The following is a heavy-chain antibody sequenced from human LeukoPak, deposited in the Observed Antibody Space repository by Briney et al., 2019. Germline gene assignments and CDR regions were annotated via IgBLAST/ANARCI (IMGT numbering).Heavy chain of an antibody. V-gene: IGHV3-7*05. CDR2: INEDGSDK. D-gene: IGHD5-18*01. CDR1: GFTFSNYW. J-gene: IGHJ4*02. CDR3: AKAIADSYGSFDY. Sequence: GGSLRLSCAASGFTFSNYWMSWVRQAPGKGLEWVADINEDGSDKYYVDSVKGRFTISRDNAKKTQYLQMNSLRAEDTAVYYCAKAIADSYGSFDYWGQGTLVTVSS.